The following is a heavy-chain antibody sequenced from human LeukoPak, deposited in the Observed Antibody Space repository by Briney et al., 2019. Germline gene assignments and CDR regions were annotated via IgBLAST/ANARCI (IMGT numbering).Heavy chain of an antibody. V-gene: IGHV3-7*01. CDR1: GFTFSNYW. CDR2: IQQHGSET. Sequence: GGSLRLSCEGSGFTFSNYWMSWVRQAPGKGLEWVANIQQHGSETYYGDSVKGRFTISRDNAKNSLYLQMNSLRVEDTAVYYCATYSSSNGREFQYWGQGTLVTVSS. J-gene: IGHJ1*01. CDR3: ATYSSSNGREFQY. D-gene: IGHD2-2*01.